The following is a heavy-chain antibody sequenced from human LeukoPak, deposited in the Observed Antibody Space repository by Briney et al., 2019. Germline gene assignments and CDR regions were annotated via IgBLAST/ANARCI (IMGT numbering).Heavy chain of an antibody. Sequence: GGSLRLSCAASGFTFSYYGMHWARQAPGKGLEWVAFIRYDGSDKYYADSVKGRFTISRDNSKNTLCLQMNSLRAEDTAVYYCAKEIWPTVTTPGHTHFDYWGQGTLVTVSS. D-gene: IGHD4-17*01. V-gene: IGHV3-30*02. CDR1: GFTFSYYG. CDR2: IRYDGSDK. J-gene: IGHJ4*02. CDR3: AKEIWPTVTTPGHTHFDY.